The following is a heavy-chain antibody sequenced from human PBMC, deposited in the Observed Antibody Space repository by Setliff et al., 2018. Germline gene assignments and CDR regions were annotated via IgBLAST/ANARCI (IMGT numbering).Heavy chain of an antibody. CDR3: AKDFGRYYGSGSYYRD. CDR1: GFTFSMYW. J-gene: IGHJ4*02. D-gene: IGHD3-10*01. Sequence: GGSLRLSCTASGFTFSMYWMSWVRQAPGKGLEWVANIKQDGSEKYYADSVKGRFTIARDNAKNSLYLQMNSLRAEDMALYYCAKDFGRYYGSGSYYRDWGQGTLVTVSS. V-gene: IGHV3-7*05. CDR2: IKQDGSEK.